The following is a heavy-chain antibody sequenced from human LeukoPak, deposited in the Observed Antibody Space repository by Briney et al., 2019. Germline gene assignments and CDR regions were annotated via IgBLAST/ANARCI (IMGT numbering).Heavy chain of an antibody. Sequence: ASVKVSCKASGYTFTGYYMHWVRQAPGQGLEWMGWINPNSGGTNYAQKFQGRVTMTRDTSISTAYMELSRLRSDDTAVYYCAREYYYDSSGPAGPPRPQGWFDPWGQGTLVTVSS. CDR3: AREYYYDSSGPAGPPRPQGWFDP. D-gene: IGHD3-22*01. CDR2: INPNSGGT. CDR1: GYTFTGYY. V-gene: IGHV1-2*02. J-gene: IGHJ5*02.